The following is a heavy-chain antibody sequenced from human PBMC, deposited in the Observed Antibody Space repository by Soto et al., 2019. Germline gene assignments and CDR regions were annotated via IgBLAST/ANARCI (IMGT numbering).Heavy chain of an antibody. Sequence: PGGSLTLSCAASVFTFSDYYMSWIRQAPGKGLEWVSYISSSGSTIYYADSVKGRFTISRDNAKNSLYLQMNSLRAEDTAVYYCARVMGRPIVVVPAAPTYGMDVWGQGTTVTSP. D-gene: IGHD2-2*01. CDR1: VFTFSDYY. J-gene: IGHJ6*02. CDR2: ISSSGSTI. V-gene: IGHV3-11*01. CDR3: ARVMGRPIVVVPAAPTYGMDV.